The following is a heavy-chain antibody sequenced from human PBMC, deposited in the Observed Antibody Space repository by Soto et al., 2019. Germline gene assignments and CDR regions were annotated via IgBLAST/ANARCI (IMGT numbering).Heavy chain of an antibody. CDR1: GGSISSGDYY. Sequence: PSETLSLTCTVSGGSISSGDYYWSWSRQRPGKGLEWSGYIYYSGSTYYNPSLKSRVTISVDTSKNQFSMKLSYVTAADTAVYYCARSLRSDSSGYYYVNWFDPWGQGTLVTVSS. V-gene: IGHV4-30-4*01. D-gene: IGHD3-22*01. CDR2: IYYSGST. CDR3: ARSLRSDSSGYYYVNWFDP. J-gene: IGHJ5*02.